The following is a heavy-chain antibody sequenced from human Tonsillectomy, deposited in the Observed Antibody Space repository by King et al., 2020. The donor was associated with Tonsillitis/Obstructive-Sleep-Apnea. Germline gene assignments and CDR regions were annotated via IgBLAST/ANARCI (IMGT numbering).Heavy chain of an antibody. CDR2: ISYDGSNK. CDR1: GFTFSSYG. V-gene: IGHV3-30*18. D-gene: IGHD4-17*01. Sequence: QLVQSGGGVVQPGRSLRLSCAASGFTFSSYGMHWVRQAPGKGLEWVAVISYDGSNKYYADSVKGRFTISRDNSKNTLYLQMNSLRAEDTAVYYCAKPGYGDQADYFDYWGQGTLVTVSS. J-gene: IGHJ4*02. CDR3: AKPGYGDQADYFDY.